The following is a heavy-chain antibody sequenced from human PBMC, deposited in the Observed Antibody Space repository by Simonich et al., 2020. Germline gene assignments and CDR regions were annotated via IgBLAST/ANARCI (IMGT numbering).Heavy chain of an antibody. CDR3: AKDSSLVGATDWFDP. Sequence: EVQLLESGGGLVQPGGSLRLSCAASGFTFSSYAMSWVRQAPGKGLGWVSAIRGSGGSTYYADSVKGRFTISRDKSKNTLYLQMNSLRAEDTAVYYCAKDSSLVGATDWFDPWGQGTLVTVSS. V-gene: IGHV3-23*01. D-gene: IGHD1-26*01. CDR1: GFTFSSYA. J-gene: IGHJ5*02. CDR2: IRGSGGST.